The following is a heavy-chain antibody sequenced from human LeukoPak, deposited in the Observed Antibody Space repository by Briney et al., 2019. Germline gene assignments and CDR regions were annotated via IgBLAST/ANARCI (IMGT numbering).Heavy chain of an antibody. Sequence: TSETLCLTCAVSGGSISSSNWWSWVRQPPGKGLEWIGEIYHSGSTNYNPSLKSRVTISVDKSKNQFSLKLSSVTAADTAVYYCARDGSGSYYNTANWFDPWGQGTLVTVSS. V-gene: IGHV4-4*02. CDR3: ARDGSGSYYNTANWFDP. J-gene: IGHJ5*02. D-gene: IGHD3-10*01. CDR2: IYHSGST. CDR1: GGSISSSNW.